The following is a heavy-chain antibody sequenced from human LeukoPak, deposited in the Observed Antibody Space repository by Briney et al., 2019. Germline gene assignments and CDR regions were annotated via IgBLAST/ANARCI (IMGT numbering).Heavy chain of an antibody. Sequence: PGGSLRLSCAASGFTVSTNYMSWVRQAPGKGLEWVSSISSSSSYIYYADSVKGRFTISRDNAKNSLYLQMNSLRAEDTAVYYCARPDYDFWSGHYGDAFDIWGQGTMVTVSS. CDR3: ARPDYDFWSGHYGDAFDI. V-gene: IGHV3-21*01. CDR1: GFTVSTNY. D-gene: IGHD3-3*01. CDR2: ISSSSSYI. J-gene: IGHJ3*02.